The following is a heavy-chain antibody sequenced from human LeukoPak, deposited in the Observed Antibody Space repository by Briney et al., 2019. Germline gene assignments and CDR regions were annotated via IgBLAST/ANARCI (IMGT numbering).Heavy chain of an antibody. CDR2: IYSGGST. CDR3: ASPAGDYDPGDY. Sequence: GGSLRLSCAASGFTVSSNYMSWVRQAPGKGLEWVSVIYSGGSTYYADSVKGLFTISRDNSKNTLYLQMNSLRAEDTAVYYCASPAGDYDPGDYWGQGTLVTVSS. D-gene: IGHD4-17*01. CDR1: GFTVSSNY. V-gene: IGHV3-53*01. J-gene: IGHJ4*02.